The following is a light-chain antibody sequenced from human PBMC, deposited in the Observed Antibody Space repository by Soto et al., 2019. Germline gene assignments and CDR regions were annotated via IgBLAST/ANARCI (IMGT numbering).Light chain of an antibody. CDR1: QSVSSN. J-gene: IGKJ5*01. CDR2: GAS. CDR3: QQYNNWPPVT. Sequence: PATLSLSSGERAALSCRASQSVSSNLAWYQQKPGQAPRLLIYGASTRATGIPARFSGSGSGTEFTLTISSLQSEDFAVYYCQQYNNWPPVTFGQGTRLEIK. V-gene: IGKV3-15*01.